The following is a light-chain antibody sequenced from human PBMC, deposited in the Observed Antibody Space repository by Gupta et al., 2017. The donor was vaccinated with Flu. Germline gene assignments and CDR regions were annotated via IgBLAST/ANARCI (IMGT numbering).Light chain of an antibody. CDR2: EDN. CDR3: QSYEV. CDR1: SGSIGSNY. J-gene: IGLJ2*01. V-gene: IGLV6-57*01. Sequence: CTRSSGSIGSNYVKWYQQRPGTSPTNGIYEDNQRPSGVPDRFSGSIDRSSNSASLTISGLKTEDEADYYCQSYEVFGGGTKLTVL.